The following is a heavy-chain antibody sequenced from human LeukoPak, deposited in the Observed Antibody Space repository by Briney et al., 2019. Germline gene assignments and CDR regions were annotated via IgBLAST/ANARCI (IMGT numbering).Heavy chain of an antibody. D-gene: IGHD5-18*01. CDR1: GGSFSGYY. V-gene: IGHV4-34*01. CDR2: INHSGST. CDR3: ARGKWIQLWLLDY. J-gene: IGHJ4*02. Sequence: SGTLSLTCAVYGGSFSGYYWSWIRQPPGKGLEWIGEINHSGSTNYNPSLKSRVTISLGTSKNQFSLKLSSVTAADTAVYYCARGKWIQLWLLDYWGQGTLVTVSS.